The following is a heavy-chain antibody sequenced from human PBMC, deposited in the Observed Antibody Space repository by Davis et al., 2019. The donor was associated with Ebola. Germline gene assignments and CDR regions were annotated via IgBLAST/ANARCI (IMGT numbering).Heavy chain of an antibody. CDR2: ISGTGHST. D-gene: IGHD7-27*01. CDR1: GFTFTDYA. V-gene: IGHV3-23*01. J-gene: IGHJ6*02. Sequence: GESLKISCAASGFTFTDYALTWVRQAPGQGLEWVASISGTGHSTYYADSVKGRFTISRDNSKNTVYLQMNSLRAEDTAVYYCARELVLGYYGMDVWGQGTTVTVSS. CDR3: ARELVLGYYGMDV.